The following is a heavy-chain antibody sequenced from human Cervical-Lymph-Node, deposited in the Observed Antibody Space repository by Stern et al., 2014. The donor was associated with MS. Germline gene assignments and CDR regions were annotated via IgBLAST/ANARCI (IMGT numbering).Heavy chain of an antibody. V-gene: IGHV1-69*17. CDR3: ARGGITMVRGVAPYYYYGMDV. CDR2: IIPIFGIA. Sequence: QVQLVQSGAEVKKPGSSVKVSCKASGGTFSSYAISWVRQAPGQGLEWMGGIIPIFGIANYAQKFQGRVTITADKSTSTAYMELSSLRSEDTAVYYCARGGITMVRGVAPYYYYGMDVWGQGTTVTVSS. J-gene: IGHJ6*02. CDR1: GGTFSSYA. D-gene: IGHD3-10*01.